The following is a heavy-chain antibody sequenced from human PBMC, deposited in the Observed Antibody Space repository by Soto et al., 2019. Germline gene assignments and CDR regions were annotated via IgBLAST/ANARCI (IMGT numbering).Heavy chain of an antibody. V-gene: IGHV1-69*06. J-gene: IGHJ5*02. CDR3: ARDLGYSSSSGLIWFDP. CDR2: IIPIFGTA. D-gene: IGHD6-6*01. CDR1: GGTFSSYA. Sequence: QVQLVQSGAEVKKPGSSVKVSCKASGGTFSSYAISWVRQAPGQGLEWMGGIIPIFGTANYAQQFQGRVTITADKSTSTAYMELSSLRSEDTAVYYCARDLGYSSSSGLIWFDPWGQGTLVTVSS.